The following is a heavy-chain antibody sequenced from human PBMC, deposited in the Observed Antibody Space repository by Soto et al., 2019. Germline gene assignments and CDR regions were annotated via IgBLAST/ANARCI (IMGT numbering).Heavy chain of an antibody. CDR3: ARVWAAAGQGYDIGYHYYGLDV. D-gene: IGHD6-13*01. CDR1: GFSLYITRVG. J-gene: IGHJ6*02. V-gene: IGHV2-26*01. Sequence: SGPTLVNPTETLTLTCTVSGFSLYITRVGVSWIRQSPGKALEWLAHISSDDEKFYRTSLKSRLTISKDTSKSQVVLTMTNMDPVDTGTYYCARVWAAAGQGYDIGYHYYGLDVWGQGTTVTVSS. CDR2: ISSDDEK.